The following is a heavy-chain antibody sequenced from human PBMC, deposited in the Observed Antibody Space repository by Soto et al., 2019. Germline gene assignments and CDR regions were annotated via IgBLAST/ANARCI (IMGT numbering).Heavy chain of an antibody. CDR2: IIPIFGTA. V-gene: IGHV1-69*13. Sequence: SVKVSCKASGGTFSSYAISWVRQAPGQGLEWMGGIIPIFGTANYAQKFQGRVTITADESTSTAHMELSSLRSEDTAVYYCASRRGGLDGYNYFDYWGQGTLVTVSS. CDR1: GGTFSSYA. CDR3: ASRRGGLDGYNYFDY. D-gene: IGHD5-12*01. J-gene: IGHJ4*02.